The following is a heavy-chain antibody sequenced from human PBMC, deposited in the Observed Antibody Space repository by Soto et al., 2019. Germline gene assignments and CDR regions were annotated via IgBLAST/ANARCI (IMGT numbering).Heavy chain of an antibody. J-gene: IGHJ5*02. D-gene: IGHD5-18*01. CDR3: ARDPRYSYGYNWFDP. CDR1: GFTFSSYS. Sequence: GGSLRLSCAASGFTFSSYSMNWVRQAPGKGLEWVSSISSSSSYIYYADSVKGRFTISRDNAKNSLYLQMNSLRAEDTAVYYCARDPRYSYGYNWFDPWGQGTLVTVSS. CDR2: ISSSSSYI. V-gene: IGHV3-21*01.